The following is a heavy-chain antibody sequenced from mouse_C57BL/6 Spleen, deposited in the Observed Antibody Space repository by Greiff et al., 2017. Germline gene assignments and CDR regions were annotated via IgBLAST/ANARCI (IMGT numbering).Heavy chain of an antibody. CDR1: GYAFTNYL. J-gene: IGHJ1*03. CDR2: INPGSGGT. CDR3: ARENGYYGGVRYFDV. Sequence: QVQLKESGAELVRPGTSVKVSCKASGYAFTNYLIEWVKQRPGQGLEWIGVINPGSGGTNYNGKLKGKATLTADKSSSTAYMQLSSLTSEDSAVYFCARENGYYGGVRYFDVWGTGTTVTVSS. D-gene: IGHD2-3*01. V-gene: IGHV1-54*01.